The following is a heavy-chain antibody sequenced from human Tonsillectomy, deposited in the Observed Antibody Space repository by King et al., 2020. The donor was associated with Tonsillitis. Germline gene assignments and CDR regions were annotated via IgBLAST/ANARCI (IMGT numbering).Heavy chain of an antibody. CDR3: ARVELPYNWFDP. Sequence: VQLQESGPGLVKPSETLSLTCTVSGGSISSYYWSWIRQPPGKGLEWIGYIYYLGSTNYNPSLKSRVTISVDTSKNQFSLKLSSVTAADTAGYYCARVELPYNWFDPWGQGTLVTVSS. J-gene: IGHJ5*02. V-gene: IGHV4-59*01. CDR1: GGSISSYY. D-gene: IGHD1-7*01. CDR2: IYYLGST.